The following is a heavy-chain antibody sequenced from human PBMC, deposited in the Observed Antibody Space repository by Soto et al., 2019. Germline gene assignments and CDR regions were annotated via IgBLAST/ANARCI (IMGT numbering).Heavy chain of an antibody. V-gene: IGHV3-30-3*01. Sequence: HLVESGGGVVQSGRSLILSCTVSGFTFSTYTMHWVRQAPGKGLEWVAAISYSGINEYYAASVKGRFTIFRDNSKSTLYLQMNSLRTEDTAVYYCSRWGLQFSGMDVWGQGTTVTVSS. CDR1: GFTFSTYT. CDR3: SRWGLQFSGMDV. J-gene: IGHJ6*02. D-gene: IGHD1-1*01. CDR2: ISYSGINE.